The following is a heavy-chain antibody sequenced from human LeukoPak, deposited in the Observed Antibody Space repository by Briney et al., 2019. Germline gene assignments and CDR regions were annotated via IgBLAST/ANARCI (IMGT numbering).Heavy chain of an antibody. D-gene: IGHD3-10*01. Sequence: PGGSLRPSCAASGFTFSSYSMNWVRQAPGKGLEWVSSISSSSSYIYYADSVKGRFTISRDNAKNSLYLQMNSLRAEDTAVYYCARWGPTIRGVQNNWGQGTLVTVSS. CDR1: GFTFSSYS. CDR3: ARWGPTIRGVQNN. CDR2: ISSSSSYI. J-gene: IGHJ4*02. V-gene: IGHV3-21*01.